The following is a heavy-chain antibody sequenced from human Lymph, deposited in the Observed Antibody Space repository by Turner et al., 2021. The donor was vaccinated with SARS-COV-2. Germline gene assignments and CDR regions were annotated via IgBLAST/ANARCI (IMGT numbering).Heavy chain of an antibody. CDR1: GGSISSSSYY. CDR2: IYYSGST. CDR3: ARQRLTRYGMDV. J-gene: IGHJ6*02. V-gene: IGHV4-39*01. D-gene: IGHD2-21*02. Sequence: QLQLQESGPGLVKPSETLSHTCTVSGGSISSSSYYWGWIRQPPGKGLEWIGSIYYSGSTYYNPSLKSRVTISVDTSKNQFSLKLSSVTAADTAVYHCARQRLTRYGMDVWGQGTTVTVSS.